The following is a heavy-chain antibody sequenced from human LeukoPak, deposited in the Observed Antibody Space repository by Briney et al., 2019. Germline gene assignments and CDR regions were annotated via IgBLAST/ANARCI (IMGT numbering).Heavy chain of an antibody. CDR1: GGTFSSYA. Sequence: GASVKVSCKASGGTFSSYAISWVRQAPGQGLEWMGGIIPIFGTANYAQKFQGRVTITADKSTSTAYMELSSLRSEDTAVYYCARAVKYYDILTGSNWFDPWGQGTLVTVSS. D-gene: IGHD3-9*01. CDR2: IIPIFGTA. V-gene: IGHV1-69*06. J-gene: IGHJ5*02. CDR3: ARAVKYYDILTGSNWFDP.